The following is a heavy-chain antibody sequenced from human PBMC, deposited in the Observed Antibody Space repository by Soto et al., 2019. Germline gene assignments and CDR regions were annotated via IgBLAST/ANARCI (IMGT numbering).Heavy chain of an antibody. D-gene: IGHD1-7*01. Sequence: VQLVESGGGVVQPGRSLRLSCAASGFTFSSYGMHWVSQAPGKGLEWVAVISYDGSNKYYADSVKGRFTISRDNSKNTLYLQMNSLRAEDTAVYYCAKVEGKLELLSMELIFWGQGTLVTGSS. CDR1: GFTFSSYG. CDR2: ISYDGSNK. CDR3: AKVEGKLELLSMELIF. V-gene: IGHV3-30*18. J-gene: IGHJ4*02.